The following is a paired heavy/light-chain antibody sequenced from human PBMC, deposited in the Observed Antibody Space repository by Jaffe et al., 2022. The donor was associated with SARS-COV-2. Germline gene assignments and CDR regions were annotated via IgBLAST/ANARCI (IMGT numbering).Light chain of an antibody. CDR3: QQSYSTPRT. CDR2: AAS. Sequence: DIQMTQSPSSLSASVGDRVTITCRASENINNYLNWYQQKPGKAPKLLIYAASSLQGGVPSRFSGSGSGTDFSLTISSLQPEDFATYYCQQSYSTPRTFGQGTNLDIK. J-gene: IGKJ2*01. V-gene: IGKV1-39*01. CDR1: ENINNY.
Heavy chain of an antibody. D-gene: IGHD6-13*01. Sequence: QVQLQESGPGLVKPSETLSLTCTVSGGSVRSNFWSWIRQPPGKGLEWIGYISYSGSSNYNPSLKSRVTISVDTSKNQFSLKLTSVTAADTAVYFCARVAYSNRWYPATYNWFDPWGQGTLVTVSS. V-gene: IGHV4-59*02. J-gene: IGHJ5*02. CDR3: ARVAYSNRWYPATYNWFDP. CDR1: GGSVRSNF. CDR2: ISYSGSS.